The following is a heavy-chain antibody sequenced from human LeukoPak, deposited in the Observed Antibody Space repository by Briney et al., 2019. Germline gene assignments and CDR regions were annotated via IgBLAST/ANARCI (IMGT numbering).Heavy chain of an antibody. D-gene: IGHD5-24*01. CDR1: GGSISSYY. V-gene: IGHV4-59*01. CDR2: IYYSGST. Sequence: PSETLSLTCTVSGGSISSYYWSWIRQPPGKGLEWIGYIYYSGSTNYNPSLKSRVTISVDTSKNQFSLKLSSVTAADTAVYYCARATRWAFDIWGQGTMVTVSS. CDR3: ARATRWAFDI. J-gene: IGHJ3*02.